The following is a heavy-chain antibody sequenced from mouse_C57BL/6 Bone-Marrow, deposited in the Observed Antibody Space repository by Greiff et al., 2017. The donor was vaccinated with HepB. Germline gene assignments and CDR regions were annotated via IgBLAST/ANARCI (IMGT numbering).Heavy chain of an antibody. J-gene: IGHJ3*01. CDR3: TPIITTIVASAWFAD. D-gene: IGHD1-1*01. Sequence: VQLKESGAELVRPGASVKLSCTASGFNIKDDYMHWVKQRPEQGLEWIGWIDPENGDTEYASKFQGKATITADTSANTAYLQLSSLTSEDTAVYYCTPIITTIVASAWFADWGQGTLVTVSA. V-gene: IGHV14-4*01. CDR2: IDPENGDT. CDR1: GFNIKDDY.